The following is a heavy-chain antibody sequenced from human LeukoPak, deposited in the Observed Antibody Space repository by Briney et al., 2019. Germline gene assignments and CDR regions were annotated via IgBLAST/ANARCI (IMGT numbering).Heavy chain of an antibody. CDR3: ARADYYGSSAYPY. J-gene: IGHJ4*02. V-gene: IGHV4-31*03. D-gene: IGHD3-22*01. CDR1: GGSISSGNYY. CDR2: IYYSGTT. Sequence: TLSLTCTVSGGSISSGNYYWTWIRQHPGKGLEWIGYIYYSGTTFYNPSLKSRVTISIDTSKNHFSLKLTSVTAADTAVYYCARADYYGSSAYPYWGQGTLVTVSS.